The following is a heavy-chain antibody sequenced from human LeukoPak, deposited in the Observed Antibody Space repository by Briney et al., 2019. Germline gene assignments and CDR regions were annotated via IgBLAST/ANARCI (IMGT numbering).Heavy chain of an antibody. CDR3: ARGRAGGRKAFDI. CDR2: INHSGST. J-gene: IGHJ3*02. Sequence: PSETLSLTCAVYGGSFSGYYWSWIRQPPGKGLEWSGEINHSGSTNYNPSLKSRVTISVDTSKNQFSLKLSSVTAADTAVYYCARGRAGGRKAFDIWGQGTMVTVSS. V-gene: IGHV4-34*01. D-gene: IGHD1-26*01. CDR1: GGSFSGYY.